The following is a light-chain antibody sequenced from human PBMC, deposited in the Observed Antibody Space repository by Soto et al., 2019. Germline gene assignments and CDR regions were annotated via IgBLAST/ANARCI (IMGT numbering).Light chain of an antibody. CDR2: GNT. V-gene: IGLV1-40*01. J-gene: IGLJ1*01. CDR3: QSYDSSLSGLV. CDR1: SSNIGAGYD. Sequence: QSVKRHPPSVSGAPGHRVTISCTGSSSNIGAGYDVHWYQQLPGTAAKLLIYGNTNRPSGVPDRFSGSKSGTSASLAITGLQAEDEADYYCQSYDSSLSGLVFGTGTKVAVL.